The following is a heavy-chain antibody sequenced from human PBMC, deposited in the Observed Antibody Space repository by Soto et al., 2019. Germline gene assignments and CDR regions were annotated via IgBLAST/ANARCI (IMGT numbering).Heavy chain of an antibody. V-gene: IGHV3-30*18. CDR1: GFTFSSYG. CDR2: ISYDGSNK. Sequence: PGGSLRLSCAASGFTFSSYGMHWVRQAPGKGLEWVAVISYDGSNKYYADSVKGRFTISRDNSKNTLYLQMNSLRAEDTAVYYCAKIGQAFGVAYYGMDVWGQGTTVTVSS. J-gene: IGHJ6*02. D-gene: IGHD3-3*01. CDR3: AKIGQAFGVAYYGMDV.